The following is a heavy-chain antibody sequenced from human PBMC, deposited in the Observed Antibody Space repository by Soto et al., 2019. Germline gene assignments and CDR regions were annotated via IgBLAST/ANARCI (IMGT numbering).Heavy chain of an antibody. V-gene: IGHV3-74*01. CDR2: INSDGSRT. Sequence: GGSLRLSCTASGFNFSRFWTHWVRQVPGRGLVWVSHINSDGSRTSYTDSVKGRFTISRDNAKNTLYLQMNSLRAEDTAVYYCARDLSSCSSARCYSFYYGVDVWGQGTTVTVSS. CDR1: GFNFSRFW. CDR3: ARDLSSCSSARCYSFYYGVDV. D-gene: IGHD2-2*01. J-gene: IGHJ6*02.